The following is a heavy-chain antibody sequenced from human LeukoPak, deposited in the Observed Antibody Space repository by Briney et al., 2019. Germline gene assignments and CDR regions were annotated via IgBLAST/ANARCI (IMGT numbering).Heavy chain of an antibody. CDR3: ANVPRSTVSY. D-gene: IGHD2-15*01. CDR2: LNEDGSVK. Sequence: GGSLRLSCAASEFSFSTNWMHWVRLTPGKGLEWVAELNEDGSVKYYVDSVKGRFTISRDNARSLLFLQIYNLRSEDTGVYFCANVPRSTVSYWGRGTLVTVSS. CDR1: EFSFSTNW. J-gene: IGHJ4*02. V-gene: IGHV3-7*01.